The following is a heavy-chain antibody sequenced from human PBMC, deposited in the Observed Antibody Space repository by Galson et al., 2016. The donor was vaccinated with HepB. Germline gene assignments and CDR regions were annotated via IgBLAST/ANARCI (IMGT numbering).Heavy chain of an antibody. J-gene: IGHJ4*02. CDR3: ARGGSRLTFPNYLVYTAYYFDY. CDR2: MNPNSGNT. Sequence: SVKVSCKASGYTFTSYDINWVRQAPGQGLEWMGWMNPNSGNTGYAQKFQGRVTMTKINSINKAHMEPSSLRSEDTAVYYCARGGSRLTFPNYLVYTAYYFDYWGQGTLVTVSS. V-gene: IGHV1-8*01. CDR1: GYTFTSYD. D-gene: IGHD2-8*01.